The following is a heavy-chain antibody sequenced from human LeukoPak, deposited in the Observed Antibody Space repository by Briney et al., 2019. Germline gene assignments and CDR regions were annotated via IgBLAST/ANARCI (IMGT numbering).Heavy chain of an antibody. J-gene: IGHJ5*02. V-gene: IGHV3-7*01. CDR2: IKQDGSEK. CDR1: GFTFSSYW. D-gene: IGHD1-26*01. CDR3: AREFSIVGATSISWFDP. Sequence: GGSLRLSCAASGFTFSSYWMSWVRQAPGKGLEWVANIKQDGSEKYYVDSVKGRFTISRDNAKNSLYLQMNSLRAEDTAVYYCAREFSIVGATSISWFDPWGQGTLVTVSS.